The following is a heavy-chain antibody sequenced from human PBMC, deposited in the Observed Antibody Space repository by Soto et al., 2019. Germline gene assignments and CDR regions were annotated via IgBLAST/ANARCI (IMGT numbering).Heavy chain of an antibody. V-gene: IGHV2-5*02. CDR2: IYWDDDK. CDR1: GFSLSTSRVG. D-gene: IGHD3-10*01. J-gene: IGHJ4*02. CDR3: AHHPYYGLGTYSFDY. Sequence: QITLKESGPTLVKPTQTLTLTCTFSGFSLSTSRVGVGWIRQPPGKALEWLAVIYWDDDKQSSSSLKSRLTIIKVTSKNQVVLTMTNMDPVDTATYYCAHHPYYGLGTYSFDYWGQGILVTVSS.